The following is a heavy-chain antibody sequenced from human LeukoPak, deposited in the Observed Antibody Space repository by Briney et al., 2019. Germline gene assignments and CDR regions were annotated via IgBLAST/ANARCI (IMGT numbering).Heavy chain of an antibody. CDR3: ARDRMDTALAFFFDY. CDR1: GGSIISYGYY. V-gene: IGHV4-31*03. CDR2: IFYNGTT. Sequence: SETLSLTCSVSGGSIISYGYYWTWIRQYPGKGLEWIGNIFYNGTTYYNPSFKGRVTVSGDTSKNQFSLNLNSLTAADTAVYDCARDRMDTALAFFFDYWGQGTLVTVSS. D-gene: IGHD5-18*01. J-gene: IGHJ4*02.